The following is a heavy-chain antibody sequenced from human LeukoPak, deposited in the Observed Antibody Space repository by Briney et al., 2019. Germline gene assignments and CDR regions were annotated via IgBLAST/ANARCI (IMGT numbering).Heavy chain of an antibody. V-gene: IGHV4-34*01. CDR3: TRGNILSGYCFDF. CDR2: IHYTVAT. J-gene: IGHJ4*02. CDR1: GGSISGYY. Sequence: SETLSLTCAVYGGSISGYYWSWIRQPPGKGLEWVGEIHYTVATSYNPSLKSRATISIETSKNQVSLRLSSVTAADTAVYYCTRGNILSGYCFDFWGQGALVTVSS. D-gene: IGHD3-9*01.